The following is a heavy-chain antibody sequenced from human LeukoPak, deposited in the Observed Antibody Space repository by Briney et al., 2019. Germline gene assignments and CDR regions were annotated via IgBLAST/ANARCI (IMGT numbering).Heavy chain of an antibody. CDR1: GFTFSSYA. CDR3: ARGQGDGSSGWIRKYFQH. Sequence: GGSLRLSCAASGFTFSSYAMHWVRQAPGKGLEWVAVISYDGSNKYYADSVKGRFTISRDNSKNTLYLQMNSLRAEDTAVYYCARGQGDGSSGWIRKYFQHWGQGTLVTVSS. D-gene: IGHD6-19*01. J-gene: IGHJ1*01. CDR2: ISYDGSNK. V-gene: IGHV3-30-3*01.